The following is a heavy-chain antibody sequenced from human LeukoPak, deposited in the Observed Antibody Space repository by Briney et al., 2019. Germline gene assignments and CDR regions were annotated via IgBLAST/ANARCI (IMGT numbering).Heavy chain of an antibody. CDR1: GITLSNYG. J-gene: IGHJ4*02. CDR2: LSGSGGGT. CDR3: AKRGVVIRVFLVGFHKEAYYFDS. V-gene: IGHV3-23*01. Sequence: PGGSLRLSCAVSGITLSNYGMSWARQAPGKGLEWVAGLSGSGGGTNYADSVQGRFTISRDNPKNTLYLQVNSLRAEDTAVYFCAKRGVVIRVFLVGFHKEAYYFDSWGQGALVTVSS. D-gene: IGHD3-10*01.